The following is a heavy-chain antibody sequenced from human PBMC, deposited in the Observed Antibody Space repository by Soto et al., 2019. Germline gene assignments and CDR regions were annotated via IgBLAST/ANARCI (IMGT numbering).Heavy chain of an antibody. CDR2: ISFDGSKK. CDR1: GFTFSSYA. Sequence: QVQVVESGGGVVQPGRSLRLSCAASGFTFSSYAMHWVRQAPGKGLDWVAIISFDGSKKYYADSVKGRFSISRDNSKDTLYLQMNSLRAEDTAVYYCARDFYGGNSGSVGYWGQRTLVTVSS. V-gene: IGHV3-30-3*01. J-gene: IGHJ4*02. D-gene: IGHD4-17*01. CDR3: ARDFYGGNSGSVGY.